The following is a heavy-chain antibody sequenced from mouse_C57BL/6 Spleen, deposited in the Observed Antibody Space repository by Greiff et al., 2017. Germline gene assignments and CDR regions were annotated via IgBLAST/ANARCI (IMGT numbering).Heavy chain of an antibody. CDR3: ASQTAQATGAMDY. Sequence: EVQLQQSGPELVKPGASVKISCKASGYSFTGYYMHWVKQSSEKSLEWIGEINPSTGGTSYNQKFKGKATLTVDKSSSTAYMQLKSLTSEDSAVYYGASQTAQATGAMDYWGQGTSVTVSS. J-gene: IGHJ4*01. D-gene: IGHD3-2*02. V-gene: IGHV1-43*01. CDR1: GYSFTGYY. CDR2: INPSTGGT.